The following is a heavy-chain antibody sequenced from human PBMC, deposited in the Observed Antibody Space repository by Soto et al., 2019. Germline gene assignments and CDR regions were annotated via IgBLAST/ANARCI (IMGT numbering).Heavy chain of an antibody. Sequence: QVQLVESGGGVVQPGRSLRLSCAASGFTFSSYAMHWVRQAPGKGLEWVAVISYDGSNKYYADSVKGRFTISRDNSKNTLYLQMNSLRAEDTAVYYCARVRDQLLFYYYYGIDVWGQGTTVTVSS. CDR3: ARVRDQLLFYYYYGIDV. D-gene: IGHD2-2*01. J-gene: IGHJ6*02. CDR2: ISYDGSNK. CDR1: GFTFSSYA. V-gene: IGHV3-30-3*01.